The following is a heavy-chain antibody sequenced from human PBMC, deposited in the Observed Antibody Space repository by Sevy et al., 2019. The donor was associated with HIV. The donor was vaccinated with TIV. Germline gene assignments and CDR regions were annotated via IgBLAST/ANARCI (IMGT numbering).Heavy chain of an antibody. CDR1: GGTFSSYA. CDR3: ARDAYCGGDCYDAFDI. Sequence: ASVKVSCKACGGTFSSYAISWVRQAPGQGLEWMGGIIPIFGTANYAQKFQGRVTITADESTSTAYMELSSLRSEDTAVYYCARDAYCGGDCYDAFDIWGQGTMVTVSS. CDR2: IIPIFGTA. J-gene: IGHJ3*02. V-gene: IGHV1-69*13. D-gene: IGHD2-21*02.